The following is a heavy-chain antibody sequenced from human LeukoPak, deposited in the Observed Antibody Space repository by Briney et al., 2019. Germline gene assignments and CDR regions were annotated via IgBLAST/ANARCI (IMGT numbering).Heavy chain of an antibody. CDR3: AIINTVWNAFDI. Sequence: EASETLSLTCTVSGGSINNYYWNWIRQPAGKGLEWIGRIYASGSTNYNPSLKSRVTMSVDTSKNQFSLMLSSVTAADTAVYYCAIINTVWNAFDIWGQGTVVAVSS. D-gene: IGHD1-1*01. CDR1: GGSINNYY. V-gene: IGHV4-4*07. CDR2: IYASGST. J-gene: IGHJ3*02.